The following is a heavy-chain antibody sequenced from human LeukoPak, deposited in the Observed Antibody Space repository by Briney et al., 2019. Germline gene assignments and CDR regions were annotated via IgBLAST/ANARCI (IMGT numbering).Heavy chain of an antibody. V-gene: IGHV3-48*03. CDR3: TFWAGTAAGFNGPFDY. Sequence: GGSLRLSCAASGFTFSSYEMNWVRQAPGKGLEWVSYISSSGSTKYYADSVKGRFTISRDNAKNSLYLQMNSLRAEDTAVYYCTFWAGTAAGFNGPFDYWGQGTLVTVSS. CDR2: ISSSGSTK. J-gene: IGHJ4*02. D-gene: IGHD6-13*01. CDR1: GFTFSSYE.